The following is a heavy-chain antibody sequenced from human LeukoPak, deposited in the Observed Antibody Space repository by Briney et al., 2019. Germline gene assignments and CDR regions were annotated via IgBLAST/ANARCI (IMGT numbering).Heavy chain of an antibody. CDR2: IFKGVST. CDR1: GGSMSSGDYH. Sequence: PSQTLSLTCTVSGGSMSSGDYHWTWLRQPAGKGLEWIGRIFKGVSTNYNPSLKSRLTMSVDTSKNQFSLKLSSVTAADTAVYYCARVGGTATTGYYYMDVWGKGTTVTVSS. CDR3: ARVGGTATTGYYYMDV. D-gene: IGHD1-1*01. J-gene: IGHJ6*03. V-gene: IGHV4-61*02.